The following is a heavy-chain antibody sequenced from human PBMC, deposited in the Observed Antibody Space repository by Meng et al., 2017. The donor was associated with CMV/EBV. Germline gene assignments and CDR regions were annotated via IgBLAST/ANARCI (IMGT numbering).Heavy chain of an antibody. J-gene: IGHJ5*02. V-gene: IGHV4-59*01. CDR2: IYYSGST. D-gene: IGHD2-2*01. Sequence: SETLSLTCTVSGGSISSYYWSWIRQPPGKGLEWIGYIYYSGSTNYNPSLKSRVTISVDTSKNQFSLKLSSVTAADTAVYYCARVDCSSTSCYLRFDPWGQGTLVTVSS. CDR1: GGSISSYY. CDR3: ARVDCSSTSCYLRFDP.